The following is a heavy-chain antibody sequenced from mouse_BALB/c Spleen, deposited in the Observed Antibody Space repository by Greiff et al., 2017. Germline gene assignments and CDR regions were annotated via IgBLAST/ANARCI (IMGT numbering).Heavy chain of an antibody. D-gene: IGHD1-1*01. CDR1: GFTFSSYA. V-gene: IGHV5-6-5*01. CDR2: ISSGGST. J-gene: IGHJ2*01. Sequence: EVQRVESGGGLVKPGGSLKLSCAASGFTFSSYAMSWVRQTPEKRLEWVASISSGGSTYYPDSVKGRFTISRDNARNILYLQMSSLRSEDTAMYYCARAVYYGSSYEEYFDYWGQGTTLTVSS. CDR3: ARAVYYGSSYEEYFDY.